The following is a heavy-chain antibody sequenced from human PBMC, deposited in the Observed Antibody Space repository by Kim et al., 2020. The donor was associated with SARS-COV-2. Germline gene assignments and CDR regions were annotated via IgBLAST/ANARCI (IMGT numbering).Heavy chain of an antibody. Sequence: SETLSLTCTVSGDSISSNLYYWAWIRHPPGKGLEWIGTVYYSGSANSNPSLKSRVTLSVDTSKNQLSLKLTSVTAADTAVYYCARQGKGQQADFDPWGQGTLVTVSS. V-gene: IGHV4-39*01. CDR2: VYYSGSA. CDR1: GDSISSNLYY. J-gene: IGHJ5*02. CDR3: ARQGKGQQADFDP.